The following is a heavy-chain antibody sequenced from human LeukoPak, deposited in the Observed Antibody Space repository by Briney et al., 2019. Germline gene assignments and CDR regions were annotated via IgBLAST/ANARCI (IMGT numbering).Heavy chain of an antibody. CDR1: GYTFTSYY. CDR3: ARGVQWRRYSSGWYENWFDP. V-gene: IGHV1-2*02. CDR2: INPNSGGT. Sequence: ASVKVSCKASGYTFTSYYMHWVRQAPGQGLEWMGWINPNSGGTNYAQKFQGRVTMTRDTSISTAYMELSRLRSDDTAVYYCARGVQWRRYSSGWYENWFDPWGQGTLVTVSS. D-gene: IGHD6-19*01. J-gene: IGHJ5*02.